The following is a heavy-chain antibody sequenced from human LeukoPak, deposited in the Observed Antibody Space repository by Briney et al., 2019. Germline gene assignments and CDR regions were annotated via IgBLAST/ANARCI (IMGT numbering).Heavy chain of an antibody. Sequence: GALRLSCAASGFTFSSYAMSWVRQAPGKGLEWVANIKQDGSEKYYVDSVKGRFTISRDNAKNSLYLQMNSLRAEDTAVYYCAQLGATSFFDYWGQGTLVTVSS. J-gene: IGHJ4*02. CDR3: AQLGATSFFDY. D-gene: IGHD1-26*01. CDR1: GFTFSSYA. V-gene: IGHV3-7*01. CDR2: IKQDGSEK.